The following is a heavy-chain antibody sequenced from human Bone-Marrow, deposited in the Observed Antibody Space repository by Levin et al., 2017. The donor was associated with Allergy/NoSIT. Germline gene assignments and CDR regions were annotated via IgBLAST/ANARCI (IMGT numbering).Heavy chain of an antibody. J-gene: IGHJ4*02. V-gene: IGHV3-23*01. CDR1: GFTFSSYA. Sequence: GGSLRLSCAASGFTFSSYAMSWVRQAPGKGLEWVSAISGGGGSTYYADSVKGRSTISRDNSKNTLYLQMNSLRAEDTALYYCAKGGGGSYSGYYFDYWGQGTLVTVSS. CDR3: AKGGGGSYSGYYFDY. D-gene: IGHD1-26*01. CDR2: ISGGGGST.